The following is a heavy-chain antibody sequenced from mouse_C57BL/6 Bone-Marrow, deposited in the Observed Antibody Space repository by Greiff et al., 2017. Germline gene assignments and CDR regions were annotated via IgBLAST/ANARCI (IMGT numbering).Heavy chain of an antibody. CDR3: TNPVVADFDY. CDR2: IDPENGDT. J-gene: IGHJ2*01. V-gene: IGHV14-4*01. CDR1: GFNIKDDY. D-gene: IGHD1-1*01. Sequence: EVQLQESGAELVRPGASVKLSCTASGFNIKDDYMHWVKQRPEQGLEWIGWIDPENGDTEYASKFQGKATITADTSSNTAYLQLSSLTSEDTAVYYCTNPVVADFDYWGQGTTLTVPS.